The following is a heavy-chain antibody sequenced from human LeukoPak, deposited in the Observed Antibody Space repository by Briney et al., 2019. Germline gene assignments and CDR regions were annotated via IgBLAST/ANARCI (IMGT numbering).Heavy chain of an antibody. CDR3: ARDHRRENYQLIPRADFHFDY. CDR1: GYTFTSYH. J-gene: IGHJ4*02. Sequence: ASVKVSCKASGYTFTSYHMHWVRQAPGQGLEWMGIIKPSGGTTTYAQNFQGRVTMTRDTSTSTVYMVLSSLRSEDTAVYYCARDHRRENYQLIPRADFHFDYWGKGTLVTVSS. V-gene: IGHV1-46*01. CDR2: IKPSGGTT. D-gene: IGHD2-2*01.